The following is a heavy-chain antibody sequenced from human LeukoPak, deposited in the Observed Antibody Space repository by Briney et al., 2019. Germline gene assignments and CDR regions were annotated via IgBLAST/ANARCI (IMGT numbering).Heavy chain of an antibody. D-gene: IGHD5-24*01. J-gene: IGHJ4*02. CDR1: GFTFSNYD. CDR3: ARHGYNYGFDY. CDR2: VWYDGSNK. V-gene: IGHV3-33*01. Sequence: PGGSLRLSCAASGFTFSNYDVHWVRHAPGKGVEWVAVVWYDGSNKYYVDSVKGRFTISRDISKNTLYLQMNSLSAEDTAVYYCARHGYNYGFDYWGQGTLVTVSS.